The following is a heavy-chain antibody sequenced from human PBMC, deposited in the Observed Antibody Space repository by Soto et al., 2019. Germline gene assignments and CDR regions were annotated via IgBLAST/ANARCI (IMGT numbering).Heavy chain of an antibody. CDR1: GYTFITQY. D-gene: IGHD4-4*01. CDR3: ASEALRRGYSEFRWFAV. J-gene: IGHJ5*02. V-gene: IGHV1-46*01. Sequence: QVQLVQSGAEVKAPGASVRVSCKASGYTFITQYLHWVRQSPGQGLEWVGVVNPNSGATSYAQKFRGRVTMTRDMYTNTVYRDLRSLKSDDTAVYYCASEALRRGYSEFRWFAVWGQGTLVTVSS. CDR2: VNPNSGAT.